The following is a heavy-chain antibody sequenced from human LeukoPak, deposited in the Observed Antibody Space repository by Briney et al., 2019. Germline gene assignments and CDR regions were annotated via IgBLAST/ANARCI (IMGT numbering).Heavy chain of an antibody. CDR2: IYYSGYN. V-gene: IGHV4-59*08. D-gene: IGHD1-1*01. Sequence: PSETLSLTCTVSGGSISSYYWSWIRQPPGKGLEWIGYIYYSGYNNYNPSLKSRVTISVDTSKNQFSLKLSSVTAADTAIYYCARRGSGKDGMDVWGQGTTVTVSS. CDR1: GGSISSYY. J-gene: IGHJ6*02. CDR3: ARRGSGKDGMDV.